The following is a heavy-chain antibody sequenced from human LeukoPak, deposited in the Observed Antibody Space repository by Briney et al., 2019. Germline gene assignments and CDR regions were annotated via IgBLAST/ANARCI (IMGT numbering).Heavy chain of an antibody. CDR3: TKDFEGSFDP. D-gene: IGHD3-10*01. Sequence: GGSLRLSCAASGLTLRIYPMSWVRQAPGKGLEWVSGISGSGDGANTYYADSVKGRFTISRDIFKNTLYLQMNSLRAEDTAVYYCTKDFEGSFDPWGQGTLVTVSS. J-gene: IGHJ5*02. V-gene: IGHV3-23*01. CDR1: GLTLRIYP. CDR2: ISGSGDGANT.